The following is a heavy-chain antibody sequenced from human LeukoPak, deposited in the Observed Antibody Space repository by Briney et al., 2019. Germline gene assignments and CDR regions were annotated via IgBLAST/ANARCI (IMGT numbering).Heavy chain of an antibody. CDR3: ARGAYCGGDCYSYAHDAFDI. V-gene: IGHV4-59*01. Sequence: PSETLSLTCTVSGASISSYYWSWIRQPPGRGLEWIGYIYYSGSINYSPSLKSRVSISVDTSKNQFSLKLSSVTAADTAVYYCARGAYCGGDCYSYAHDAFDIWGQGTMVTVSS. J-gene: IGHJ3*02. D-gene: IGHD2-21*02. CDR2: IYYSGSI. CDR1: GASISSYY.